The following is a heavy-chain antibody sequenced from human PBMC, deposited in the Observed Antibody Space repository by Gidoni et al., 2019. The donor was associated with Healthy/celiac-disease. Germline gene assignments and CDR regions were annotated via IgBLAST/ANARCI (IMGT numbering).Heavy chain of an antibody. Sequence: QLQLQESGPGLVKPSETLSLTCTVSGGSISSSSYYWGWIRQPPGKGLEWFGSIYYSGSTYYNPSLKSRVTISVDTSKNQFSLKLSSVTAADTAVYYCARHNGYSSGRHGVGFWGQGTLVTVSS. D-gene: IGHD6-19*01. CDR1: GGSISSSSYY. CDR3: ARHNGYSSGRHGVGF. J-gene: IGHJ4*02. V-gene: IGHV4-39*01. CDR2: IYYSGST.